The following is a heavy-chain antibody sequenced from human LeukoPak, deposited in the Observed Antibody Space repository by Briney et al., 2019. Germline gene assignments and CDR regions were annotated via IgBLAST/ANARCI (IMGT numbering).Heavy chain of an antibody. CDR2: ISAYNGNT. V-gene: IGHV1-18*01. D-gene: IGHD3-16*02. Sequence: ASVKVSCKASGYTFTSYGISWVRQAPGQGLEWMGWISAYNGNTNYAQKLQGRVTMTTDTSTSTAYMELRSLRSDDTAVYYCARVLYVWGSYRYFDYWGQGTLVTVSS. CDR1: GYTFTSYG. CDR3: ARVLYVWGSYRYFDY. J-gene: IGHJ4*02.